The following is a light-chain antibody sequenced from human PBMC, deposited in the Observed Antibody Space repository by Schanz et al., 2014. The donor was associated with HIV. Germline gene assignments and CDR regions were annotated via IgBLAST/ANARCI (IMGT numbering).Light chain of an antibody. CDR3: QVWDSFVNVV. Sequence: SYELTQPPSVSVAPGETATITCGGNNVGIKSAHWYQQKPGQAPKMLISYDTDRPSGIPERFSGSNSGHTATLTISRVEAGDEADYYCQVWDSFVNVVFGGGTKLTVL. CDR2: YDT. V-gene: IGLV3-21*04. CDR1: NVGIKS. J-gene: IGLJ2*01.